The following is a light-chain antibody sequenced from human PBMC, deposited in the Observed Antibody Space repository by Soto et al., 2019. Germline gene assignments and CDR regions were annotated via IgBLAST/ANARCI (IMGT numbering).Light chain of an antibody. CDR1: QSISSY. CDR2: AAS. V-gene: IGKV1-39*01. J-gene: IGKJ1*01. CDR3: QQSYRTHTT. Sequence: DIQMTQSPSSLSASVGDRVTITCRASQSISSYLNWYQQKPGKAPKLLIYAASSLQSGVPSRFSGSGSGTDFTLTISSLQPEDCATYYWQQSYRTHTTFGHQTSVDIK.